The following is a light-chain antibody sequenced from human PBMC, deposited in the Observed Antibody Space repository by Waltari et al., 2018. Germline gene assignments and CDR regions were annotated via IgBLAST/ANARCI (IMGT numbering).Light chain of an antibody. Sequence: QSALTQPASVSGSPGQSITISCTGTSSDVGNYKRVPWDQQPPGKAPKLMIYAVIKRPSGVSARLSGSKAGDMASLTISGLQPEDEAEYFCSSYAGSSKGVFGGGTKVTVL. V-gene: IGLV2-23*02. CDR2: AVI. CDR3: SSYAGSSKGV. J-gene: IGLJ2*01. CDR1: SSDVGNYKR.